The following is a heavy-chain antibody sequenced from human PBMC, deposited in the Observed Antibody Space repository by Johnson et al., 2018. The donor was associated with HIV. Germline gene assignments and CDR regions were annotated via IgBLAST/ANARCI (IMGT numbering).Heavy chain of an antibody. J-gene: IGHJ3*02. Sequence: QEQLVESGGGVVQPGRSLRLSCAASGFTFSSYAMRWVRQAPGKGLEGVAVISDDGTNTDYADAVKGRFTISRDISKNTLYLQMNSLRAEDTAVYYCARTEMITFGGVIVLGGAFDIWGQGTMVTVSS. CDR2: ISDDGTNT. CDR3: ARTEMITFGGVIVLGGAFDI. V-gene: IGHV3-30-3*01. CDR1: GFTFSSYA. D-gene: IGHD3-16*02.